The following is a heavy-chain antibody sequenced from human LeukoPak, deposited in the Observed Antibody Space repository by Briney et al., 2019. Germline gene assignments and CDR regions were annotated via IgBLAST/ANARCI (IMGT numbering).Heavy chain of an antibody. V-gene: IGHV3-33*06. D-gene: IGHD4-17*01. CDR2: IWYDGSNK. Sequence: PGRSLRLSCAASGFTFSSYGMHWFRQAPGKGLEWVAVIWYDGSNKYYADSVKGRFTISRDNSKNTLYLQMNSLRAEDTAVYYCAKDQGAYGDFLGLYYFDYWGQGTLVTVSS. CDR1: GFTFSSYG. CDR3: AKDQGAYGDFLGLYYFDY. J-gene: IGHJ4*02.